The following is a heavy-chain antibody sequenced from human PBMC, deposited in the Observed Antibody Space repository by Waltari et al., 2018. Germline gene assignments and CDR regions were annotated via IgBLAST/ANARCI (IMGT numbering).Heavy chain of an antibody. D-gene: IGHD6-19*01. CDR2: ITPFFGRA. CDR1: GGTFSSYA. CDR3: ARERGTNIAVAGRGRFDP. V-gene: IGHV1-69*01. J-gene: IGHJ5*02. Sequence: QVQLVQSGAEVKKPGSSVKVSCKASGGTFSSYAISWVRQAPGQGLEWMGGITPFFGRASHARKFQVRVTITADESTSTAYMELSSLRSEDTAVDYCARERGTNIAVAGRGRFDPWGQGTLVTVSS.